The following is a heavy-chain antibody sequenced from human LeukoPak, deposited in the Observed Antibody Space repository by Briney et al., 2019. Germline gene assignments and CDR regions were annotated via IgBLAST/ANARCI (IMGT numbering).Heavy chain of an antibody. J-gene: IGHJ5*02. CDR1: GGSISSGDYY. Sequence: TLSLTCTVSGGSISSGDYYWSWIRQPPGKGLEWIGYIYYSGSTYYNPSLKSRVTISVDTSKNQFSLKLSSVTAADTAVYYCARDVRNWNYGRFDPWGQGTLVTVSS. CDR2: IYYSGST. V-gene: IGHV4-30-4*08. D-gene: IGHD1-7*01. CDR3: ARDVRNWNYGRFDP.